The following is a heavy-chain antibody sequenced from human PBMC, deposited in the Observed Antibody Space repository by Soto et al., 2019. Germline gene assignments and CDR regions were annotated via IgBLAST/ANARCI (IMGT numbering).Heavy chain of an antibody. J-gene: IGHJ6*02. Sequence: GGSLRLSWAASGFTFSSYPMDWVRQAPGKGLEWVAVISYDGTNEHYADSVKGRFTISRDNSKNTLYLQMDSLRAEDTAVYYCARPCLYSSNPHYYYYGMDVWGQGTTVTVSS. D-gene: IGHD6-13*01. CDR2: ISYDGTNE. CDR3: ARPCLYSSNPHYYYYGMDV. CDR1: GFTFSSYP. V-gene: IGHV3-30-3*01.